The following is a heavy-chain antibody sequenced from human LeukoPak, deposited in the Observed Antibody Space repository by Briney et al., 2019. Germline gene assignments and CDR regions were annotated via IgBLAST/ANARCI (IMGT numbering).Heavy chain of an antibody. CDR1: GFTFDDYA. CDR2: ISWNSGSI. D-gene: IGHD4-17*01. J-gene: IGHJ5*02. Sequence: GRSLRLSCAASGFTFDDYAMHWVRQAPGKGLEWVSGISWNSGSIGYADSVKGRFTISRDNAKDSLYLQMNSLRAEDTALYYCAKLNYGDYGFEHNWFDPWGQGTLVTVSS. CDR3: AKLNYGDYGFEHNWFDP. V-gene: IGHV3-9*01.